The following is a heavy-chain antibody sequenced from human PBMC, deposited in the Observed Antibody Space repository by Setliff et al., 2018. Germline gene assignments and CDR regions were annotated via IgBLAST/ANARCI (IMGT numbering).Heavy chain of an antibody. J-gene: IGHJ6*02. CDR1: GSSISPYF. CDR3: VRDRTAYSYGLDV. D-gene: IGHD5-18*01. V-gene: IGHV4-59*01. Sequence: PSETLSLTCSVSGSSISPYFWSWIRQPPGKGLEWIGYIYHNGNTNFNPSLKTRVTMSVDTSKNQFALNLTSVTAADTAVYYCVRDRTAYSYGLDVWGQGTTVTVSS. CDR2: IYHNGNT.